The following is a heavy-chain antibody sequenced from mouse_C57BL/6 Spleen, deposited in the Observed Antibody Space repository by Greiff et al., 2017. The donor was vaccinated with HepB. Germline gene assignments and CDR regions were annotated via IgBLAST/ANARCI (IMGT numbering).Heavy chain of an antibody. Sequence: EVQLQQSGAELVKPGASVKLSCTASGFNIKDYYMHWVKQRTEQGLEWIGRIDPEDGETKYAAKFQGKATITADTSSNTAYLQLSSLTSEDTAVYYCARMGTTDGAWFAYWGQGTLVTVSA. CDR1: GFNIKDYY. D-gene: IGHD2-14*01. J-gene: IGHJ3*01. V-gene: IGHV14-2*01. CDR2: IDPEDGET. CDR3: ARMGTTDGAWFAY.